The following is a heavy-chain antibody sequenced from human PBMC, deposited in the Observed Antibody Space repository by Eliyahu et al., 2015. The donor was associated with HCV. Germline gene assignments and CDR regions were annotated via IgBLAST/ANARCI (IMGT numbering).Heavy chain of an antibody. D-gene: IGHD3-22*01. V-gene: IGHV4-39*01. J-gene: IGHJ4*02. CDR1: GGSISSSSYY. Sequence: QLQLQESGPGLVKPSETLSLTCTVFGGSISSSSYYWGWIRQPPGKGLEWIGSIYYSGSTYYNPSLKSRVTITVDTSKNQFSLKLSSVTAADTAVYYCARIYYDSSGYYYWVYWGQGTLVTVSS. CDR3: ARIYYDSSGYYYWVY. CDR2: IYYSGST.